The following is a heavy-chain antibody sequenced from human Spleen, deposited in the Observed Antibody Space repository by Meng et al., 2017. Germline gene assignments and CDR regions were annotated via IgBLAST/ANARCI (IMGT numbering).Heavy chain of an antibody. CDR3: AIDTVVTPHDAFDI. CDR1: GGSIRSYY. J-gene: IGHJ3*02. D-gene: IGHD4-23*01. CDR2: IYYSGST. V-gene: IGHV4-59*01. Sequence: SETLSLTCTVSGGSIRSYYWSWIRQPPGKGLEWIGYIYYSGSTNYNPSLKSRVTISVDTSKNQFSLKLSSVTAADTAVYYCAIDTVVTPHDAFDIWGQGTMVTVSS.